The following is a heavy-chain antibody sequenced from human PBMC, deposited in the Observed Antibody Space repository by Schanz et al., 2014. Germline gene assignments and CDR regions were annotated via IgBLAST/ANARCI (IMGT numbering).Heavy chain of an antibody. Sequence: QVPLVQSGAEVTKPGASVKVSCKASGYTFTGYHIHWLRLAPGQGLEWMGRNNPNSGGTDYAQKFQGRVTLTSDTSISTAFMELSGLTSDDTATYFCARARYTGYDCSGYWGQGTLLIVSS. CDR3: ARARYTGYDCSGY. J-gene: IGHJ4*02. V-gene: IGHV1-2*06. CDR2: NNPNSGGT. D-gene: IGHD5-12*01. CDR1: GYTFTGYH.